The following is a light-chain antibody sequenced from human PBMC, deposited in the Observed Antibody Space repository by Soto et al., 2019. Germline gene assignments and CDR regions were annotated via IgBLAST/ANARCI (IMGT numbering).Light chain of an antibody. CDR2: YDR. V-gene: IGLV3-21*04. Sequence: SYELTQPPSVSVAPGKTATITCGGDNIGSKSVHWYQQRPGQAPVLVIFYDRARPSGIPERFSGSNSGSKATLTISRVEAGDEAHYYCQVWDSGSDSGVFGTGTKLTVL. CDR1: NIGSKS. J-gene: IGLJ1*01. CDR3: QVWDSGSDSGV.